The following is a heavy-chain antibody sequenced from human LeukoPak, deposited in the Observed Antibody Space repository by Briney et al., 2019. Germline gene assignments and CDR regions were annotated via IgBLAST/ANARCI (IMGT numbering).Heavy chain of an antibody. J-gene: IGHJ4*02. V-gene: IGHV3-30*02. D-gene: IGHD2-2*01. CDR2: IRYDGNDK. CDR1: GFTFSSYG. Sequence: GGSLRLSCAASGFTFSSYGMHWVRQAPGKGLEWVAFIRYDGNDKFYADSVKGRFAISRDTSRNTLYLQMNSLRAEDTAVYYCAKDDIVVVPAAHDYWGQGTLVTVSS. CDR3: AKDDIVVVPAAHDY.